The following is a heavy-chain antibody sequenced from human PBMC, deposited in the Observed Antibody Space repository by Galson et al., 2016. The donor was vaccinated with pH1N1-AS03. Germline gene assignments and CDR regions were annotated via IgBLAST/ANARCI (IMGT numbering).Heavy chain of an antibody. CDR3: VRNRGSRGFHADLYFDV. J-gene: IGHJ2*01. Sequence: SLRLSCAASGFTFNMYTMDWVRRAPGKGLEWISSISRESDAKYYADSMKGRFTISRDNVETALYLQMDSLRGEDTAVYYCVRNRGSRGFHADLYFDVWGPGTVVSVSS. CDR2: ISRESDAK. CDR1: GFTFNMYT. V-gene: IGHV3-48*01. D-gene: IGHD2-15*01.